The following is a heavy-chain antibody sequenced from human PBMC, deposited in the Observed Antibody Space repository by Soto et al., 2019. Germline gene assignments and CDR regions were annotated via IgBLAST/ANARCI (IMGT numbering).Heavy chain of an antibody. Sequence: SETLSLTCTVSGGSISSGGYYWSWIRQHPGKGLEWIGYIYYSGSTYYNPSLKSQVTISVDTSKKHFSLKLSSVTAADTAVYYCATQEVGGTYVYTFDPWGQGTLVTAPQ. D-gene: IGHD1-26*01. J-gene: IGHJ5*02. V-gene: IGHV4-31*01. CDR2: IYYSGST. CDR3: ATQEVGGTYVYTFDP. CDR1: GGSISSGGYY.